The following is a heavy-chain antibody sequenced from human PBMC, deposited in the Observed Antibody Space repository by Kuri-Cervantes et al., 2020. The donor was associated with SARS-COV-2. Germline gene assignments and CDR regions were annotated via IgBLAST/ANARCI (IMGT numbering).Heavy chain of an antibody. CDR1: AGYVSSGGYY. J-gene: IGHJ2*01. Sequence: SETLSLTCTVSAGYVSSGGYYWSWIRQRSGKGLEWIGYIYYSGNTYYNPSLESRVSISIDTSKNQFSLQLSSVTAADTAVYYCARDPHYYDTNGQDYPWYFDLWGRGTLVTVSS. D-gene: IGHD3-22*01. CDR3: ARDPHYYDTNGQDYPWYFDL. CDR2: IYYSGNT. V-gene: IGHV4-31*03.